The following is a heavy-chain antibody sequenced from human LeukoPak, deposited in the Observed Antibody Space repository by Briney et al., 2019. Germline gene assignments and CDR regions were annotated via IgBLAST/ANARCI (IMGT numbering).Heavy chain of an antibody. V-gene: IGHV3-30-3*01. D-gene: IGHD4-11*01. CDR3: ARDKRGDYSMDY. J-gene: IGHJ4*02. CDR1: GFTLSSYG. CDR2: ISSDGSEK. Sequence: SGGSLRLSCAASGFTLSSYGIHWARQAPGKGLEWVALISSDGSEKYYADSVKGRFTISRDNSRYTLYLQMNSLRPEDTAVYYCARDKRGDYSMDYWGQGTLVTVSS.